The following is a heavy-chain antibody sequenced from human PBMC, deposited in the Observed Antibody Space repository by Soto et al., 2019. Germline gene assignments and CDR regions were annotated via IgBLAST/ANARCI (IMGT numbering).Heavy chain of an antibody. D-gene: IGHD6-19*01. V-gene: IGHV3-30*18. J-gene: IGHJ3*02. CDR1: GFTFSSYG. CDR2: ISCDGSNK. Sequence: GGSLRLSCADSGFTFSSYGIHWVRQAPGKGLEWVAVISCDGSNKYYADSVKGRFTISRDNSKNTLYLQMNSLRAEDTAVYYCAKLYSSGWYGDAFDIWVQGTMVTVSS. CDR3: AKLYSSGWYGDAFDI.